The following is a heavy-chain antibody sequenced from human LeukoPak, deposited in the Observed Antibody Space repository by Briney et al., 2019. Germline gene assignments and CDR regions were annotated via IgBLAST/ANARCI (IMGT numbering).Heavy chain of an antibody. V-gene: IGHV3-23*01. CDR3: AYMRGLYYGIDY. CDR2: ISGSDGST. CDR1: GFIFNNYA. J-gene: IGHJ4*02. D-gene: IGHD3-10*01. Sequence: GRSLRLSCAGSGFIFNNYAMTWVRQAPGKGLEWVSSISGSDGSTYYADSVKGRFTISRDNSKNTLYLQMNSLRAEDTAVYYCAYMRGLYYGIDYWGQGTLVTVSS.